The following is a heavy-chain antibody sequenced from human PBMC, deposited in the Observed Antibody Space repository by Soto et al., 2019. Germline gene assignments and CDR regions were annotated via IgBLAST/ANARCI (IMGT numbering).Heavy chain of an antibody. J-gene: IGHJ3*02. Sequence: QVQLVQSGAEVKKPGASVKVSCKASGYTFTSYGISWVRQAPGQGLEWMGWISAYNGNTNYAQKLQGRVTMTTDTSTSTAYMELRSLRSDDTAVYYCTRYCSSTSCPPGAFDIWGQGTMVTVSS. CDR3: TRYCSSTSCPPGAFDI. D-gene: IGHD2-2*01. CDR1: GYTFTSYG. V-gene: IGHV1-18*01. CDR2: ISAYNGNT.